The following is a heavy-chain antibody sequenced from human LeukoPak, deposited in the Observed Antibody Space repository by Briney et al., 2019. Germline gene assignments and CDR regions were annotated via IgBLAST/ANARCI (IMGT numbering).Heavy chain of an antibody. V-gene: IGHV3-20*04. CDR3: ARRGGYCSGDCYPDN. CDR2: ISWNGLSI. Sequence: GGSLRLSCEASGFLFEEYGMSWIRQRPGKGLEWVAGISWNGLSIHYADSVKGRFTISRDDAKKSLFLHMDGLSAEDTAFYYCARRGGYCSGDCYPDNWGRGTLVIVSS. CDR1: GFLFEEYG. J-gene: IGHJ4*02. D-gene: IGHD2-21*02.